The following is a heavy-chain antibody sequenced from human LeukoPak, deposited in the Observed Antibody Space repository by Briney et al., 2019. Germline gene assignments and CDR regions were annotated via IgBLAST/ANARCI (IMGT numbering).Heavy chain of an antibody. J-gene: IGHJ3*02. V-gene: IGHV1-18*04. Sequence: ASVKVSCKASGYTFTTYYVHWVRQAPGQGLEWMGWISAYNGNTNYAQKLQGRVTMTTDTSTSTAYMELRSLRSDDTAVYYCARVAVGADKSDAFDIWGQGTMVTVSS. D-gene: IGHD1-26*01. CDR2: ISAYNGNT. CDR1: GYTFTTYY. CDR3: ARVAVGADKSDAFDI.